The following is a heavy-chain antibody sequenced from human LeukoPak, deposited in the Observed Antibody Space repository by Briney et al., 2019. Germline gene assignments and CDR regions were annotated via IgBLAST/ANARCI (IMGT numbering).Heavy chain of an antibody. Sequence: GESLKISCEGSGYSFATYWIGWVRQMPGEGLEWMGIIYPGDSDTRYSPSFQGQVTISADKSISTAYLQWSSLKASDTAMYYCARQNDYNTDYWGQGTLVTVSS. V-gene: IGHV5-51*01. CDR1: GYSFATYW. J-gene: IGHJ4*02. CDR2: IYPGDSDT. D-gene: IGHD5-24*01. CDR3: ARQNDYNTDY.